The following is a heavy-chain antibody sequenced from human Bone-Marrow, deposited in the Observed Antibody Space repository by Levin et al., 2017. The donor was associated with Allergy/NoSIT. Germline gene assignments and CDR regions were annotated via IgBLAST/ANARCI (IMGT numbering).Heavy chain of an antibody. CDR3: ARDRVTTNWYFDL. CDR2: INRDGSST. Sequence: PGGSLRLSCSASGFNFSSYWMHWVRQAPGKGLVWVSRINRDGSSTSYADSVKRRFTISRDNAKNTLYLQMNSLRAEDTSVYYCARDRVTTNWYFDLWSRGTLVTVSS. D-gene: IGHD4-17*01. CDR1: GFNFSSYW. V-gene: IGHV3-74*01. J-gene: IGHJ2*01.